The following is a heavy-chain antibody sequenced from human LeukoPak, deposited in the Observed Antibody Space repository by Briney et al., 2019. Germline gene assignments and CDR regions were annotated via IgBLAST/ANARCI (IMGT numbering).Heavy chain of an antibody. V-gene: IGHV3-30*04. D-gene: IGHD1-26*01. CDR2: ISYDGSNK. CDR3: AAGGIDYMDV. J-gene: IGHJ6*03. CDR1: GFTFSSYA. Sequence: AGGSLRLSCAASGFTFSSYAMHWVRQAPGKGLEWVAVISYDGSNKYYADSVKGRFTISRDNSKNTLYLQMNSLRPEDTAVYYCAAGGIDYMDVWGKGTTVTVSS.